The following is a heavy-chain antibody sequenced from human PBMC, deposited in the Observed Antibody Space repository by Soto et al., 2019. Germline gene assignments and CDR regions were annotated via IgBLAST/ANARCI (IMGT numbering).Heavy chain of an antibody. J-gene: IGHJ5*02. V-gene: IGHV4-61*08. CDR3: ARIPVDTYMINWFDP. CDR2: IYYSGST. Sequence: KPSETLSLTCTFSGGSVISGDYYWSWIRQPPGKGLEWIGYIYYSGSTNYNPSLKSRVSISLDTSKNQFSLRLTSVTAADTAVYYCARIPVDTYMINWFDPWGQGTLVTVSS. CDR1: GGSVISGDYY. D-gene: IGHD5-18*01.